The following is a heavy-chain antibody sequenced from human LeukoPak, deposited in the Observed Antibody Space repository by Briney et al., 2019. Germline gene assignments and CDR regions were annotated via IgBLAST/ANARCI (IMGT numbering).Heavy chain of an antibody. Sequence: ASVKVSCKASGYTFSSYAISWVRQAPGQGLEWMGWINTNTGNPTYAQGFTGRFVFSLDTSVSTAYLQISSLKAEDTAVYYCARDGRYYDSSGYPIDYWGQGTLVTVSS. CDR3: ARDGRYYDSSGYPIDY. CDR1: GYTFSSYA. CDR2: INTNTGNP. V-gene: IGHV7-4-1*02. J-gene: IGHJ4*02. D-gene: IGHD3-22*01.